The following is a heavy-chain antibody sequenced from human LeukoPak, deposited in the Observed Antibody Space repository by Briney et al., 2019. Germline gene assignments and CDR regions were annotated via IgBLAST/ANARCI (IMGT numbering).Heavy chain of an antibody. CDR3: ARAPSYDFYENLKQRKTYYYYYMDV. D-gene: IGHD3-3*01. V-gene: IGHV1-69*05. CDR2: IIPIFGTA. Sequence: VASVTVSCKASGGTFSSYAISWVRQAPGQGLEWMGGIIPIFGTANYAQKFQGRVTITTDESTSTAYMELSSLRSEDTAVYYCARAPSYDFYENLKQRKTYYYYYMDVWGKGTTVTVSS. CDR1: GGTFSSYA. J-gene: IGHJ6*03.